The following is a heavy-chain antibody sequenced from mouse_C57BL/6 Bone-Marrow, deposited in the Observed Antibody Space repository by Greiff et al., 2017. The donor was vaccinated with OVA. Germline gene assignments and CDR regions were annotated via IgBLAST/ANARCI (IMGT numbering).Heavy chain of an antibody. V-gene: IGHV6-6*01. CDR3: ITTVDYYAMDY. CDR1: GFTFSDSW. J-gene: IGHJ4*01. D-gene: IGHD1-1*01. CDR2: IRNKANNHAT. Sequence: EVKVEESGGGLVQPGGSMKLSCAASGFTFSDSWMDWVRQSPEKGLEWVAEIRNKANNHATYYAESVKGRFTISRDDSKSSVYLQMNSLRAEDTGIYYCITTVDYYAMDYWGQGTSVTVSS.